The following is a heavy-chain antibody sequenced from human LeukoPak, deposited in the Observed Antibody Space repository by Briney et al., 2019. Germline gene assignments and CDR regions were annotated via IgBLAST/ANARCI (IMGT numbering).Heavy chain of an antibody. CDR2: INPSGGST. CDR1: GYTFTSYY. J-gene: IGHJ6*02. CDR3: ARDHCSSTSCLRNYYYGMDV. Sequence: ASVKVSCKASGYTFTSYYMHWVRQAPGQGLEWMGIINPSGGSTSYAQKFQGRVTMTRDTSTSTVYMELSSLRSEDTAVYYCARDHCSSTSCLRNYYYGMDVWGQGTTVTVSS. V-gene: IGHV1-46*01. D-gene: IGHD2-2*01.